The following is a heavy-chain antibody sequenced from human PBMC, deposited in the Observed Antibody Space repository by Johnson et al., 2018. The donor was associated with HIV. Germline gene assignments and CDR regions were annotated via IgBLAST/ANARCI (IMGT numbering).Heavy chain of an antibody. J-gene: IGHJ3*01. CDR1: GFTFSSYA. D-gene: IGHD3-16*02. V-gene: IGHV3-30-3*01. CDR3: ARDFGLGELSYETVDAFDF. Sequence: QVQLVESGGGVVQPGRSLRLSCAASGFTFSSYAMHWVRQPPGKGLEWVAVISYGGNKQSYVDPVEGRFTISSDNSKDTLYLQMNNLTTEDTAVYSCARDFGLGELSYETVDAFDFWGPGTLVTVSS. CDR2: ISYGGNKQ.